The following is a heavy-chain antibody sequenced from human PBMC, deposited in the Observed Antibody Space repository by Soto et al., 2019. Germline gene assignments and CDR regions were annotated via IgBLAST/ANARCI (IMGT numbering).Heavy chain of an antibody. D-gene: IGHD5-12*01. CDR1: GYTLTNYG. J-gene: IGHJ3*02. CDR2: VTPYKADT. V-gene: IGHV1-18*04. Sequence: ASVKVSCKASGYTLTNYGVTWVRQAPGQGLEWLGRVTPYKADTNSAQNLQGRVTMATDTSTNTAYLELRSLRSDDTAVYFCATDGPSDSGNLYAFDIWGQGTMVTVSS. CDR3: ATDGPSDSGNLYAFDI.